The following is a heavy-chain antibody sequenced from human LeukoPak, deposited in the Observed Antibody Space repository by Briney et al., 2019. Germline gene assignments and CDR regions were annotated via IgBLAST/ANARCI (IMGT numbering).Heavy chain of an antibody. D-gene: IGHD6-19*01. V-gene: IGHV3-64*01. CDR1: GFTFSSYA. CDR3: ARESAVAGTRGGYYYYGMDV. CDR2: ISSNGGST. J-gene: IGHJ6*02. Sequence: GGSLRLSCAASGFTFSSYAMHWVRQAPGKGLEYVSAISSNGGSTYYANSVKGRFTISRDNSENTLYLQMGSLRAEDMAVYYCARESAVAGTRGGYYYYGMDVWGQGTTVTVSS.